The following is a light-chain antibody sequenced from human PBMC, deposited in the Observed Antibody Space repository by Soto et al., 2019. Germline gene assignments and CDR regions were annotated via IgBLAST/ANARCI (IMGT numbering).Light chain of an antibody. V-gene: IGKV1-39*01. CDR1: QSISMF. CDR2: GAS. J-gene: IGKJ1*01. CDR3: QQSYTTPWT. Sequence: DLQMTQSPSSLSASVGDRVTITCRASQSISMFLNWYQQKPGKAPKRLIYGASSLESGVPSRFSGSGSGTDFTLTISSLQPEDFATYYCQQSYTTPWTFGQGTKVEIK.